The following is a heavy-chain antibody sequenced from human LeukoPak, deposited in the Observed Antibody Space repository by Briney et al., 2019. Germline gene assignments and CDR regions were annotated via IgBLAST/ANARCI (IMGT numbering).Heavy chain of an antibody. CDR1: GFIFSSYD. V-gene: IGHV3-11*05. D-gene: IGHD6-19*01. J-gene: IGHJ4*02. CDR2: ISSSSSYT. CDR3: ARDRDSSGWYGGVY. Sequence: PGGSLRLSCSASGFIFSSYDLSWVRQAPGKGLEWVSYISSSSSYTNYADSVKGRFTISRDNAKNSLYLQMNSLRAEDTAVYYCARDRDSSGWYGGVYWGQGTLVTVSS.